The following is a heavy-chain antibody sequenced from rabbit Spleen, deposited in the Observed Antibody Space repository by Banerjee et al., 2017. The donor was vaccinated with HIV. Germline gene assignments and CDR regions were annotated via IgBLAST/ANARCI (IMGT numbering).Heavy chain of an antibody. CDR1: GFTLSSYY. Sequence: QLEESAGGLVQPGGSLKLSCKASGFTLSSYYMNWVRQAPGKGLEWIGYIDPVFGITYYANWVNGRFSISRENAQNTVFLQMTSLTAADTAAYFCARALYAGYAGNGYAPFYYGMNLWGQGTLVTVS. V-gene: IGHV1S7*01. J-gene: IGHJ6*01. CDR3: ARALYAGYAGNGYAPFYYGMNL. D-gene: IGHD8-1*01. CDR2: IDPVFGIT.